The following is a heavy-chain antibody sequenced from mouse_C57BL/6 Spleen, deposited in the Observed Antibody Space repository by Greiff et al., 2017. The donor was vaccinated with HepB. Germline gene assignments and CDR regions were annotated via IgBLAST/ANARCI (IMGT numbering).Heavy chain of an antibody. CDR1: GFTFSSYT. D-gene: IGHD1-1*01. J-gene: IGHJ2*01. CDR2: ISGGGGNT. Sequence: EVMLVESGGGLVKPGESLKLSCAASGFTFSSYTMSWVRQTPEKRLEWVATISGGGGNTYYPDSVKGRFTISRDNAKNTLYLQMSSLRSEDTALYYRARAYYGVYYFDYWGQGTTLTVSS. CDR3: ARAYYGVYYFDY. V-gene: IGHV5-9*01.